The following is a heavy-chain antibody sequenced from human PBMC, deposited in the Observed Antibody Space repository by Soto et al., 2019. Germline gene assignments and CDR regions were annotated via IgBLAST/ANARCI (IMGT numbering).Heavy chain of an antibody. CDR3: ARVVPAAISAFDY. J-gene: IGHJ4*02. CDR1: GFTFSSYS. V-gene: IGHV3-21*01. Sequence: EVQLVESGGGLVKPGGSLRLSCAASGFTFSSYSMNWVRQAPGKGLEWVSSISSSSSYIYYADSVKGRFTISRDNAKNSLYLQMNSLRAEDTAVYYCARVVPAAISAFDYWGQGTLVTVSS. D-gene: IGHD2-2*02. CDR2: ISSSSSYI.